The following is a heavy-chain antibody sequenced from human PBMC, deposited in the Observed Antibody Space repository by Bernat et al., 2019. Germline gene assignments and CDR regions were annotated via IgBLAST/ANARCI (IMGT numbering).Heavy chain of an antibody. D-gene: IGHD3-10*01. CDR3: ARGGSKLWFGELLLDY. Sequence: QVQLVESGGGVVQPGRSLRLSCAASGFTFSSYGMHWVRQAPGKGLEWVAVIWYDGSNKDYADSVKGRFTIYRDNSKKTLYLQMNSMRAEDTAVYCCARGGSKLWFGELLLDYWGQGTLVTVSS. J-gene: IGHJ4*02. CDR1: GFTFSSYG. V-gene: IGHV3-33*01. CDR2: IWYDGSNK.